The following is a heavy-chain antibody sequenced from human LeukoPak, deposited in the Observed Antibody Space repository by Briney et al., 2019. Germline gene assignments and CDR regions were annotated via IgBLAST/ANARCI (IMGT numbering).Heavy chain of an antibody. CDR2: MYPGGSDI. CDR3: ASCTGSYYPFDS. Sequence: GESLKISCKGSGYSFSNYYIDLVRQMPRKGLEWMGAMYPGGSDIRYSPSFQGHVTISPDKSIDTAYLQWSSLKASDSAIYSCASCTGSYYPFDSWGQGTVVTVSS. J-gene: IGHJ4*02. V-gene: IGHV5-51*01. CDR1: GYSFSNYY. D-gene: IGHD2-8*02.